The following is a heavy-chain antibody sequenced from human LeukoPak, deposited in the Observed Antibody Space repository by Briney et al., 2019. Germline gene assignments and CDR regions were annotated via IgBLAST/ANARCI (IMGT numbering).Heavy chain of an antibody. D-gene: IGHD5-18*01. J-gene: IGHJ4*02. CDR2: ISTSSGNM. Sequence: GGSLRLSCAASGFTFSSYSMNWVRQAPGKGLEWVSAISTSSGNMYYADSVKGRFTISRDNAKNSLYLQMNSLRAEDTAVYYCARADWDTAMIDYWGQGTLVTVSS. V-gene: IGHV3-21*01. CDR1: GFTFSSYS. CDR3: ARADWDTAMIDY.